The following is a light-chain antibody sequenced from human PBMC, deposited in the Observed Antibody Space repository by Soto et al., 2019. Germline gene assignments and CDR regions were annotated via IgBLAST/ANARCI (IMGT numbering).Light chain of an antibody. CDR1: QGISSD. CDR3: QQLNSYPRT. J-gene: IGKJ2*01. Sequence: DIQLTQSPSFLSASVGDRVTITCRASQGISSDLAWYQQKPGKAPNLLIYSASTLQSGVPSRFSGSGSGTEFTLTIRSLQPEDFATYYCQQLNSYPRTFGQGTKLEIK. CDR2: SAS. V-gene: IGKV1-9*01.